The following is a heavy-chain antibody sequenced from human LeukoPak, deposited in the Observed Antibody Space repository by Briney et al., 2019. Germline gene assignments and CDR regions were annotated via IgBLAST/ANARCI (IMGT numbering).Heavy chain of an antibody. Sequence: GGSLRLSCAASGSTLSSYSMNWVRHAPGKGLEWVSSISRISGHIYYAASVKGHLTISRDNAKNSLYLQMNSLRAEDTAVYYCARGPARLRLGELSLDPSPWGQGTLVTVSS. CDR3: ARGPARLRLGELSLDPSP. CDR2: ISRISGHI. J-gene: IGHJ5*02. V-gene: IGHV3-21*01. CDR1: GSTLSSYS. D-gene: IGHD3-16*02.